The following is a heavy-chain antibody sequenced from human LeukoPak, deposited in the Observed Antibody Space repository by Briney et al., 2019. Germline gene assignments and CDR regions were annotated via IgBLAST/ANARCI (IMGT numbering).Heavy chain of an antibody. Sequence: PSETLSLTCTVSGGSISSGDYYWSWIRQPPGKGLEWIGNMYHSGSTYHYNPSLKSRVTISVDRSKNQFSLKLTSVTAADTAMYYCAREGSGTFYADYWGQGTLVTVSS. CDR1: GGSISSGDYY. J-gene: IGHJ4*02. CDR3: AREGSGTFYADY. V-gene: IGHV4-30-2*01. CDR2: MYHSGST. D-gene: IGHD3-10*01.